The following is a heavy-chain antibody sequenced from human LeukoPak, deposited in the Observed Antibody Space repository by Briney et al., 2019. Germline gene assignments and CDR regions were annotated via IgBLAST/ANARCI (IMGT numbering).Heavy chain of an antibody. CDR2: INTNTGNP. D-gene: IGHD3-22*01. CDR3: ARDLYRIVVVPHYFDY. Sequence: ASVKVSCKASGYTFTSYAMNWVRQAPGQGLEWMGWINTNTGNPTYAQGFTGRFVFSLDTSVSTAYLQISSLKAEDTAVYYCARDLYRIVVVPHYFDYWGQGTLVTVSS. CDR1: GYTFTSYA. V-gene: IGHV7-4-1*02. J-gene: IGHJ4*02.